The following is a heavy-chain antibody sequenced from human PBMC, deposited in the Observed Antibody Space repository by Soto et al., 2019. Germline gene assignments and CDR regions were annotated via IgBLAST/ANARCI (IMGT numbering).Heavy chain of an antibody. D-gene: IGHD3-22*01. CDR3: ARYDLESAYDSSGYYGWFDP. Sequence: GGSLRLSCAASGFTFSSYGMHWVRQAPGKGLEWVAVIWYDGSNKYYADSVKGRFTISRDNSKNTLYLQMNSLRAEDTAVYYCARYDLESAYDSSGYYGWFDPWGQGTLVTVSS. J-gene: IGHJ5*02. CDR2: IWYDGSNK. CDR1: GFTFSSYG. V-gene: IGHV3-33*01.